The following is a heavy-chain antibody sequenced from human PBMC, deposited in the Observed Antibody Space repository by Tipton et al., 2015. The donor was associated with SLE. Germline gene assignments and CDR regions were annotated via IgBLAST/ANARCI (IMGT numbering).Heavy chain of an antibody. Sequence: GSLRLSCAASGFTVSSNYMSWVRQAPGKGLEWVSVIYSGGSTYYADSVKGRFTISRDNSKNTLYLQMNSLRAEDTAVYYCAREQRWELLFDYWGQGTLVTVSS. D-gene: IGHD1-26*01. CDR3: AREQRWELLFDY. J-gene: IGHJ4*02. CDR1: GFTVSSNY. CDR2: IYSGGST. V-gene: IGHV3-66*02.